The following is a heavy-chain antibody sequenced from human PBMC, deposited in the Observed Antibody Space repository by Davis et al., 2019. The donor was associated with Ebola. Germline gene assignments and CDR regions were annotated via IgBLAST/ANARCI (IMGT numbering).Heavy chain of an antibody. J-gene: IGHJ4*02. V-gene: IGHV1-69*13. CDR1: GGTFTTYA. CDR3: AGEVGETKLDQ. Sequence: SVKVSCKASGGTFTTYAISWVRQAPGQGLDWMGGIIPVFGIPKYAQKFQGRVTLTADESTSTAYMELTNLRSDDTAVYYCAGEVGETKLDQWGQGTLVTVSS. CDR2: IIPVFGIP. D-gene: IGHD1-26*01.